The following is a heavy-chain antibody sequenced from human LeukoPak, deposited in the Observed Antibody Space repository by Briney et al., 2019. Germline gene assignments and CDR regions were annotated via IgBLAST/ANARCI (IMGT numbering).Heavy chain of an antibody. D-gene: IGHD2-15*01. J-gene: IGHJ3*02. V-gene: IGHV3-43*02. CDR3: AKEIDTLGTNAFDI. CDR2: ISGDGGST. Sequence: PGGSLRLSCAASGLAFDDYAMHWVRQAPGKGLEWVSLISGDGGSTYYADSVRGRFTISRDNSKNSLYLQMDSLRTEDTAFYYCAKEIDTLGTNAFDIWGQGTMVTVSS. CDR1: GLAFDDYA.